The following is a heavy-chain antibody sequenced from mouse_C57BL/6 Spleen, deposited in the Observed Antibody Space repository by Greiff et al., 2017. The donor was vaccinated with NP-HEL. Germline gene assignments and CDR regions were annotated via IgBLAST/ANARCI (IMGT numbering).Heavy chain of an antibody. D-gene: IGHD1-1*01. Sequence: QVQLQQSGAELVKPGASVKLSCKASGYTFTGYWMHWVKQRPGQGLEWIGMIHPNSGSTNYNEKFKGKATLTVDKSSSTAYMQLSSLTSEDSAVYYCASYYDRNYYAMDYWGQGTSVTVSS. J-gene: IGHJ4*01. CDR1: GYTFTGYW. V-gene: IGHV1-64*01. CDR3: ASYYDRNYYAMDY. CDR2: IHPNSGST.